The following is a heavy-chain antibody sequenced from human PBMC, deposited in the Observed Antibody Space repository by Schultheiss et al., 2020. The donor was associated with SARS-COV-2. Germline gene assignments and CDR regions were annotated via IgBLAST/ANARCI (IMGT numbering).Heavy chain of an antibody. J-gene: IGHJ6*04. Sequence: GGSLRLSCAASGFTFSSYSMNWVRQAPGKGLVWVSSISSSSSYIYYADSVKGRFTISRDNAKNSLYLQMNSLRAEDTAVYYCARVRAEVVVAARDRPYYYYYGMDVWGKGTTVTVSS. CDR1: GFTFSSYS. V-gene: IGHV3-21*01. D-gene: IGHD2-15*01. CDR3: ARVRAEVVVAARDRPYYYYYGMDV. CDR2: ISSSSSYI.